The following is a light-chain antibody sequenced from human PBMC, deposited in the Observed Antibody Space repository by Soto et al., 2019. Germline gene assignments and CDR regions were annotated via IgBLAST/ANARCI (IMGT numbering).Light chain of an antibody. CDR1: QSVSSSY. Sequence: EIVLTQSPGTLSLSPGERATLSCRASQSVSSSYLAWYQQKPGQAPRLLIYGASSRATGIPDRFSGSGSGTDFTLTISRLEPEDFEVYYCQQYGSSPPITFGQRTRLEIK. J-gene: IGKJ5*01. CDR3: QQYGSSPPIT. V-gene: IGKV3-20*01. CDR2: GAS.